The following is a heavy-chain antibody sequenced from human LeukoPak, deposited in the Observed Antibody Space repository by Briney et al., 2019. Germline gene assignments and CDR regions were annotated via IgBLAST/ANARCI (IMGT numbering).Heavy chain of an antibody. Sequence: GGSLRLSCAGXGFTFRSYWMSWVRQAPGKGLEWVSAISGSGGSTYYADSVKGRFTISRDNSKNTLYLQMNSLRAEDTAVYYCAKPGDTAMVDFDYWGQGTLVTVSS. D-gene: IGHD5-18*01. CDR3: AKPGDTAMVDFDY. CDR1: GFTFRSYW. CDR2: ISGSGGST. V-gene: IGHV3-23*01. J-gene: IGHJ4*02.